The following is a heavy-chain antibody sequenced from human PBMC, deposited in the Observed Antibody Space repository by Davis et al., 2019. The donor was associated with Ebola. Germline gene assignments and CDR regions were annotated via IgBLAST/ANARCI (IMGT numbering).Heavy chain of an antibody. CDR2: IRYDGSDK. J-gene: IGHJ4*02. CDR1: GFTFSTYN. CDR3: VKDTTYPGDY. V-gene: IGHV3-30*02. Sequence: GESLKISCATSGFTFSTYNMHWVRQAPGKGLERVAFIRYDGSDKYYGDSVKGRFTISRDNSKNTLSLQMNSLRVEDTAVYYCVKDTTYPGDYWGQGTLITVSS. D-gene: IGHD1-26*01.